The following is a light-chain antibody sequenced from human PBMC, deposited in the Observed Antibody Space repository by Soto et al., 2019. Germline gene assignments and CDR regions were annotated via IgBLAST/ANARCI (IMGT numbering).Light chain of an antibody. CDR1: QSVSSN. Sequence: EIVLTQSPATLSVSPGERATLSCRASQSVSSNLAWYQQKPGQAPRLLIYGASTRATGIPARFSGSESGTEFTLTISSLQSEEFAVYYCQQYNNWPPRRTFGQGTKVDIK. V-gene: IGKV3-15*01. CDR2: GAS. J-gene: IGKJ1*01. CDR3: QQYNNWPPRRT.